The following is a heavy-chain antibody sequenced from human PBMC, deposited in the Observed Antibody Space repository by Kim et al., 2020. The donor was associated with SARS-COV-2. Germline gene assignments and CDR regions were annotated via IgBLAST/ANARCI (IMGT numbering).Heavy chain of an antibody. CDR1: GFTFSSFA. Sequence: GGSLRLSCAASGFTFSSFAMHWVRQAPGKGLECVAVISYDGSNKYYADSVKGRFTISRDNSKNTLYLQMNSLRAEDTAVYYCARDSSGYYWFDYWGQGTLVTVSS. D-gene: IGHD3-22*01. CDR3: ARDSSGYYWFDY. J-gene: IGHJ4*02. CDR2: ISYDGSNK. V-gene: IGHV3-30-3*01.